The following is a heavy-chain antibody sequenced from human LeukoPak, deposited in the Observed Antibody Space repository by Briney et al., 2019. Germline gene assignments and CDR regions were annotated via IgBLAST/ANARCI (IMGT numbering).Heavy chain of an antibody. D-gene: IGHD3-3*01. CDR3: ARVGYDFWSGYYKRPTYRNWFDP. J-gene: IGHJ5*02. Sequence: SETLSLTCAVYGGSFSGYYWGWIRQPPGKGLEWVGEINHSGSTNYNPSLKSRVTISVDTSKNRFSLKLSSVTAADTAVYYCARVGYDFWSGYYKRPTYRNWFDPWGQGTLVTVSS. CDR1: GGSFSGYY. CDR2: INHSGST. V-gene: IGHV4-34*01.